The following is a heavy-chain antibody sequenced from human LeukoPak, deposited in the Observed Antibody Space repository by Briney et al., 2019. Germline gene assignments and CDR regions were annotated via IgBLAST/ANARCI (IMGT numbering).Heavy chain of an antibody. CDR3: ARDLVGGWDDSSGYYYGYFDY. J-gene: IGHJ4*02. CDR1: GFPFAIYA. CDR2: ISYDGNNK. D-gene: IGHD3-22*01. V-gene: IGHV3-30-3*01. Sequence: PGRSLRLSCAASGFPFAIYAMHWVRQAPGKGLEWVAVISYDGNNKYYADSVKGRFTISRDNSKNTLYLQMNSLGAEDTAVYYCARDLVGGWDDSSGYYYGYFDYWGQGTLVTVSS.